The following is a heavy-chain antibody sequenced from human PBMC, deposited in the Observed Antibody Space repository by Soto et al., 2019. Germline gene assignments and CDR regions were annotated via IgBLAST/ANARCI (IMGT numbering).Heavy chain of an antibody. Sequence: SETLSLTCTVSGASISSYYWAWIRQPPGKALEWIGYIYYSGSTTYNPSLKSRATISVDTSKNQVTLKLSSVPAADTAVYYCARNLLWFGESGFYYYGMDVWGQGTTVTVSS. J-gene: IGHJ6*02. D-gene: IGHD3-10*01. CDR3: ARNLLWFGESGFYYYGMDV. CDR2: IYYSGST. V-gene: IGHV4-59*13. CDR1: GASISSYY.